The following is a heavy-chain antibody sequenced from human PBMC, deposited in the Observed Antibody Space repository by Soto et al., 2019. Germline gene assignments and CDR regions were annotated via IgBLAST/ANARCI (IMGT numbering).Heavy chain of an antibody. CDR2: MNPNTGNT. Sequence: QVQLVQSGAEVKKPGASVKVSCKASGYMFTTYDIMWVRQATGQGLEWVGGMNPNTGNTGYAQRFQGRVSMTRDSSISTAYMELSSLRSDDSAVYYCARAATYYSGFGSGADYWGQGTLVTVSS. CDR3: ARAATYYSGFGSGADY. J-gene: IGHJ4*02. D-gene: IGHD3-10*01. CDR1: GYMFTTYD. V-gene: IGHV1-8*01.